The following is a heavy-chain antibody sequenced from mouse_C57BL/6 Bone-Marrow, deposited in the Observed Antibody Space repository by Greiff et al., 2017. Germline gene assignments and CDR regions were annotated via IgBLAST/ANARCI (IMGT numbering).Heavy chain of an antibody. CDR2: INPNSGST. D-gene: IGHD2-4*01. J-gene: IGHJ3*01. CDR1: GYSFTDYN. CDR3: ARSDDDGLAY. V-gene: IGHV1-39*01. Sequence: EVKLMEPGPELVKPGASVKISCKASGYSFTDYNMNWVKQSNGQSLEWIGVINPNSGSTSYNQKFKGKATLTVDQSSSTAYMQLSSLTSEDSAVYYCARSDDDGLAYWGQGTLVTVSA.